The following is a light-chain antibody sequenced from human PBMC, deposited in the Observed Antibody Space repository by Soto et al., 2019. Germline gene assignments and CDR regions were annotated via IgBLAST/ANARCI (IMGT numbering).Light chain of an antibody. CDR3: QKYNSAPLT. Sequence: DIQITQSPSSLSASVGDTVTITCRTSQSVNSYLNWYQQKPGKVPKLLIYAASTLQSGVPSRFSGSGSGTDFTLTISSLQPEDVATYYCQKYNSAPLTFGGGTKVDI. J-gene: IGKJ4*01. V-gene: IGKV1-27*01. CDR1: QSVNSY. CDR2: AAS.